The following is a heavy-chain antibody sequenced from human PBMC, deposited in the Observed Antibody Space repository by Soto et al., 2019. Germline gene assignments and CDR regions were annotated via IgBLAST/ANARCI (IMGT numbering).Heavy chain of an antibody. Sequence: QLQLQESGPGLVKPSETLSLTCTVSGGSISSSSYYWGWIRQPPGKGLEWIGSIFYSGSTFYNPSLKSRFTISVDTSKNQFSLNLSSVTAADTAVYYCAKHPRYCSSSSCYGGGFDYWGQGTLGTVSS. CDR1: GGSISSSSYY. CDR2: IFYSGST. CDR3: AKHPRYCSSSSCYGGGFDY. V-gene: IGHV4-39*01. J-gene: IGHJ4*02. D-gene: IGHD2-2*01.